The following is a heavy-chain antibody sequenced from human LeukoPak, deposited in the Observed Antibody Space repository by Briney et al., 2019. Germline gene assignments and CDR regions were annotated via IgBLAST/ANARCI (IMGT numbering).Heavy chain of an antibody. CDR3: ARWGLDY. V-gene: IGHV3-23*01. CDR1: GFTFTSYG. Sequence: PGGSLRLSCAASGFTFTSYGMSWVRQAPGKGLEWVSTITGSGGSTYYADSVKGRFTISRDNSKDTLYLQMNSLRAEDTAMYYCARWGLDYWGQGTLVTVSS. CDR2: ITGSGGST. J-gene: IGHJ4*02. D-gene: IGHD7-27*01.